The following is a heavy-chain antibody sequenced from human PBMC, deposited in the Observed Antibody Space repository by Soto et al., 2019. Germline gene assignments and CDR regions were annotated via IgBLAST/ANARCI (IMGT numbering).Heavy chain of an antibody. J-gene: IGHJ3*02. V-gene: IGHV3-33*03. CDR2: IWSGGSTK. CDR1: GFTFSTYG. Sequence: QVQLVESGGGVVQPGDSLRLSCAASGFTFSTYGMHWVRQAPGKGLEWVAVIWSGGSTKLYPDSVKGRFTISRDDFKNALYLQMNSLSAEETAVYYSATDNGNAAFDIWGQGTMVTVSS. CDR3: ATDNGNAAFDI.